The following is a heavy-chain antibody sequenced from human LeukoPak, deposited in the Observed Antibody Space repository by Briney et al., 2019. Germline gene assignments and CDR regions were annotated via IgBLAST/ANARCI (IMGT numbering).Heavy chain of an antibody. CDR2: FDPEDGET. CDR1: GYTLTELS. V-gene: IGHV1-24*01. Sequence: ASVKVSCKVSGYTLTELSMHWVRQAPGKGLEWMGGFDPEDGETIYAQKFQGRVTMTEDTSTGTAYMELSSLRSEDTAVYYCATQFIRHYYYGMDVWGQGTTVTVSS. D-gene: IGHD3-10*01. J-gene: IGHJ6*02. CDR3: ATQFIRHYYYGMDV.